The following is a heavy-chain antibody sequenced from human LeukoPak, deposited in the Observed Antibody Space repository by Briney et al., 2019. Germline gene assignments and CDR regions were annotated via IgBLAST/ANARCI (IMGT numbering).Heavy chain of an antibody. CDR1: GFTFSSYA. Sequence: GGSLRLSCAASGFTFSSYAMSWVRQAPGKGLEWVSAISGSGGSTYYADSVKGRFTISRDNSKNTLYLQMNSLRAEDTAVYYCAKDPRYYDSSGYYRYYFDYWGQGTLVTVSS. D-gene: IGHD3-22*01. V-gene: IGHV3-23*01. CDR2: ISGSGGST. J-gene: IGHJ4*02. CDR3: AKDPRYYDSSGYYRYYFDY.